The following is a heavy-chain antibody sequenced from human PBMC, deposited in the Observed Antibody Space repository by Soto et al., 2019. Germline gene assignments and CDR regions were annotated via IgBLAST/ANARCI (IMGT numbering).Heavy chain of an antibody. CDR1: GYTFTSYG. D-gene: IGHD1-1*01. V-gene: IGHV1-18*01. J-gene: IGHJ4*02. CDR3: ARGRYGDS. CDR2: ISAHNGNT. Sequence: QVHLVQSGAEVKKPGASVKVSCKASGYTFTSYGITWVRQAPGQGLEWMGWISAHNGNTDYAQKLQGRVIVTRDTSPSTAYMELMSLISDATAVYYCARGRYGDSWGQGALVTVSS.